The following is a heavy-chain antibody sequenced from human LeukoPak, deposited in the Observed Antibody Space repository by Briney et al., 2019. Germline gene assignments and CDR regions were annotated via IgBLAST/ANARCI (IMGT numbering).Heavy chain of an antibody. CDR2: ISGSGDGT. V-gene: IGHV3-23*01. D-gene: IGHD6-13*01. J-gene: IGHJ5*02. CDR1: GFTFSNYA. Sequence: PGGSLRLSCAASGFTFSNYAMSWVRQAPGKGLEWVSAISGSGDGTYYPDSVKDRFIISRDNSKNTLYLQMNSLRAEVTAIYYCAKFGSSGWTRYFDPWGQGTLVTVSS. CDR3: AKFGSSGWTRYFDP.